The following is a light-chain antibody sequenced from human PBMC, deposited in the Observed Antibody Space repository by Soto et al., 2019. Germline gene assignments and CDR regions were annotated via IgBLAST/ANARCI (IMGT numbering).Light chain of an antibody. CDR1: QSGNSAD. CDR2: GAS. CDR3: QQFDRSLWT. J-gene: IGKJ1*01. V-gene: IGKV3-20*01. Sequence: EIVLTQSPGTLSLSPGERATLSCRASQSGNSADLAWYQQKPDQAPRLIMYGASSRATGIPDRFSGSGSGTDFTLTISRLEPEDFAVYYCQQFDRSLWTFGHGTKVEIK.